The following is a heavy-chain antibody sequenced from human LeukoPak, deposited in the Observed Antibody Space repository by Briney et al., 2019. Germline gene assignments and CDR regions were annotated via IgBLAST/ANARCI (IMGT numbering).Heavy chain of an antibody. V-gene: IGHV4-4*07. CDR3: AGVSHDYGDFPFDY. CDR1: GGSISSYY. Sequence: PSETLSLTCTVSGGSISSYYWSWIRQPAGKGLEWIGRIYTSGSTNYNPSLKSRVTMSVDTSKNQFSLKLSSVTAADTAVYYCAGVSHDYGDFPFDYWGQGTLVTVSS. D-gene: IGHD4-17*01. J-gene: IGHJ4*02. CDR2: IYTSGST.